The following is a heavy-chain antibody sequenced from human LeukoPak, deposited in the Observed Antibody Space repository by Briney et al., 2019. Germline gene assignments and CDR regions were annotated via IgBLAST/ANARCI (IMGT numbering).Heavy chain of an antibody. CDR2: INHSGST. CDR1: GGSFSGYY. D-gene: IGHD2-2*01. CDR3: ARGAYCSSTSCYDYFDY. V-gene: IGHV4-34*01. Sequence: SETLSLTCAVYGGSFSGYYWSWIRQPPGKGVEWIGEINHSGSTNYKQSLKSRVTISVDTSKNQFSLKLSSVTAADTAVYYCARGAYCSSTSCYDYFDYWGQGTLVTVSS. J-gene: IGHJ4*02.